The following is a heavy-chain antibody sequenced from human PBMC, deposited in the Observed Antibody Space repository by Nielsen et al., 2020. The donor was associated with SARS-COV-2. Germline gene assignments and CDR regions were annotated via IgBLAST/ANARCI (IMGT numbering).Heavy chain of an antibody. CDR1: GFTFDDYA. J-gene: IGHJ6*02. CDR2: ISWNSGSI. CDR3: AKDIGATVTDYGMDV. V-gene: IGHV3-9*01. Sequence: GGSLRLSCAASGFTFDDYAMHWVRQAPGKGLEWVSGISWNSGSIDYADSVKGRFTISRDNAKNSLYLQMNSPRAEDTALYYCAKDIGATVTDYGMDVWGQGTTVTVSS. D-gene: IGHD4-17*01.